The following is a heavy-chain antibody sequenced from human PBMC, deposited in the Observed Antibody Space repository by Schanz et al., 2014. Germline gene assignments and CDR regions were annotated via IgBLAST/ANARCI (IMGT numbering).Heavy chain of an antibody. Sequence: EVQLVESGGGLVQPGGSLRLSCAASTFTFSSDWMTWVRQAPGKGLEWVAAVSSRSDEIKYADSVRGRFTISRDNAKNTLYLQMNTLRAEDTAVYYCARKMKLGVYGGKGHDSLDIWGQGTMVTVSS. J-gene: IGHJ3*02. CDR2: VSSRSDEI. V-gene: IGHV3-23*04. D-gene: IGHD4-17*01. CDR1: TFTFSSDW. CDR3: ARKMKLGVYGGKGHDSLDI.